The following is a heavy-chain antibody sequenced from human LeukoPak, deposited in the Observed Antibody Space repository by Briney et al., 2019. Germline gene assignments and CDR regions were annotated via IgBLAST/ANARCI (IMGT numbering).Heavy chain of an antibody. CDR2: IYYTET. Sequence: ETLSLTCTVSGGSVSDYYWSWIRQSPGKGLEWIGYIYYTETSYNPSLKSRVTISADTSKNQFSLKLYSVTAADTAVYYCATRKPGNDYWGQGTLVTVSS. J-gene: IGHJ4*02. D-gene: IGHD7-27*01. CDR3: ATRKPGNDY. CDR1: GGSVSDYY. V-gene: IGHV4-59*02.